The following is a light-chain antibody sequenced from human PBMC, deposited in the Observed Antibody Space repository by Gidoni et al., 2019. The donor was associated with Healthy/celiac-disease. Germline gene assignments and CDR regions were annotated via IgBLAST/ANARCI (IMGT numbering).Light chain of an antibody. CDR3: QVWDSSSDVV. CDR2: DDS. CDR1: NIGSKS. V-gene: IGLV3-21*03. J-gene: IGLJ2*01. Sequence: SYVLTQPPSVSVAPGNTARITCGGNNIGSKSVHWYQQTPGQPPVLVVYDDSDRPSGIPERFSGSNSGNTATLTISRVEAGDEADYYCQVWDSSSDVVFGGGTKLTV.